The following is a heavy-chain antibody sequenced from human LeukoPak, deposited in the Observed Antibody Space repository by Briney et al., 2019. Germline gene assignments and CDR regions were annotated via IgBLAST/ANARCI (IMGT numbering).Heavy chain of an antibody. J-gene: IGHJ4*02. D-gene: IGHD1-14*01. CDR2: IYSDGLT. V-gene: IGHV4-4*07. CDR3: ARDGILLRGTIKQGHLDF. Sequence: PSETLSLTCTASGDFNDNYYWNWVRQSAGKGLEWIGRIYSDGLTNFNPSLKSRVPMSVDMSMRQFSLTLTSMTPADTAVYYCARDGILLRGTIKQGHLDFWGQGILVTVAS. CDR1: GDFNDNYY.